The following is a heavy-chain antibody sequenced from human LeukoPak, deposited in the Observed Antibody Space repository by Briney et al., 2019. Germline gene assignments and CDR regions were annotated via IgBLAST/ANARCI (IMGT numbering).Heavy chain of an antibody. CDR1: GFTFSSYG. D-gene: IGHD2-2*01. Sequence: GGSPRLSCAASGFTFSSYGMHWVRQAPGKGLEWVAVIWHDGSNIYYVDSVKGRFTISRDNSKNTLYLQMNSLRAEDTAVYYCAKDIVVVPAAMSAFDIWGQGTMVTVSS. CDR2: IWHDGSNI. J-gene: IGHJ3*02. CDR3: AKDIVVVPAAMSAFDI. V-gene: IGHV3-33*06.